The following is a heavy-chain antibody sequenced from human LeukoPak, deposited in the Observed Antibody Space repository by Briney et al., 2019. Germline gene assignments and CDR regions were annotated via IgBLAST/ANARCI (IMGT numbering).Heavy chain of an antibody. CDR2: INHSGST. J-gene: IGHJ6*02. CDR1: GGSFSGYY. CDR3: ARDYNCSGGSCYSRRSYYYYGMDV. Sequence: SETLSLTCAVYGGSFSGYYWSWIRQPPGKGLEWIGEINHSGSTNYNPSLKSRVTISVDTSKNQFSLKLSSVTAADTAVYYCARDYNCSGGSCYSRRSYYYYGMDVWGQGTTVTVSS. V-gene: IGHV4-34*01. D-gene: IGHD2-15*01.